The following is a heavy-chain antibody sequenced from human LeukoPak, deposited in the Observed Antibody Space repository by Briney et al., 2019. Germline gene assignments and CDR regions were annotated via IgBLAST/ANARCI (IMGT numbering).Heavy chain of an antibody. CDR3: AKEGTGIHFDY. CDR1: GFTFSSYA. CDR2: ISYDGGNT. J-gene: IGHJ4*02. V-gene: IGHV3-30-3*01. Sequence: GGSLRLSCAASGFTFSSYATSWVRQAPGKGLEWVAEISYDGGNTYYADSVKGRFTISRDNSKNTLYLQMNSLRAEDTAVYYCAKEGTGIHFDYWGQGTLVTVSS. D-gene: IGHD1-1*01.